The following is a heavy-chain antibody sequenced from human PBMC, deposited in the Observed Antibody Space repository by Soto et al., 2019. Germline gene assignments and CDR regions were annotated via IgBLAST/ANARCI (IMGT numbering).Heavy chain of an antibody. CDR3: ARARGGDSGDYASLFDR. Sequence: SETLSLTCTVFGGSVSIGDYLWSWIRQRPGKGLEWIGYIHDSGNTYYNPSLKSRVTISLDTSKNQFSLKVTSMTAADTAVYFCARARGGDSGDYASLFDRWGQGNLVTVSS. J-gene: IGHJ5*02. D-gene: IGHD4-17*01. CDR2: IHDSGNT. CDR1: GGSVSIGDYL. V-gene: IGHV4-30-4*01.